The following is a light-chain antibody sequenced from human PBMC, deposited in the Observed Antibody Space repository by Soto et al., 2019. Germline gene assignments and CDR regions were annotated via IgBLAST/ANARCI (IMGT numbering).Light chain of an antibody. Sequence: QSVLTQPASVSESPGQSIIISCTGASSDDGTYSLVSWYQQHPGKAPKLMIYEGSRRPSGVSNRFSGSTSDNTASLTISGLQAEDEADYYCCSYAGSPNFVLFGGGTKVTVL. CDR3: CSYAGSPNFVL. J-gene: IGLJ2*01. CDR1: SSDDGTYSL. V-gene: IGLV2-23*01. CDR2: EGS.